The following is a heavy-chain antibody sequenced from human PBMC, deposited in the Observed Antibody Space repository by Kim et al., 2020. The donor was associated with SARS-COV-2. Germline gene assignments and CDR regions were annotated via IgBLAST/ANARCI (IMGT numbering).Heavy chain of an antibody. Sequence: GGSLRLSCAASGFTFSSYSMNWVRQAPGKGLEWVSSISSSSSYIYYADSVKGRFTISRDNAKNSLYLQMNILRAEDTAVYYCARERGSLLRYFTPINYYYYYMDVWGKGTTVTVSS. V-gene: IGHV3-21*01. J-gene: IGHJ6*03. CDR1: GFTFSSYS. CDR3: ARERGSLLRYFTPINYYYYYMDV. D-gene: IGHD3-9*01. CDR2: ISSSSSYI.